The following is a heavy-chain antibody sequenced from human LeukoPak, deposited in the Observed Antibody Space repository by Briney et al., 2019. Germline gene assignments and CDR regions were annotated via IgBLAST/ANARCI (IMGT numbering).Heavy chain of an antibody. D-gene: IGHD1-1*01. CDR3: ARGWMDYYYYGMDV. CDR2: MNPNSGNT. J-gene: IGHJ6*02. V-gene: IGHV1-8*01. CDR1: GYTFTSYD. Sequence: GASVKVSCKASGYTFTSYDINWVRQATGQGLEWMGWMNPNSGNTGYAQKFQGRVTMTRNTSINTAYMELSSLRSEDMAVYYCARGWMDYYYYGMDVWGQGTTVTVSS.